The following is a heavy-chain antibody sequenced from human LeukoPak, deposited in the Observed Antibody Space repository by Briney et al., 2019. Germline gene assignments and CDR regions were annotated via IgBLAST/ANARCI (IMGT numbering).Heavy chain of an antibody. V-gene: IGHV4-38-2*02. CDR2: IYHSGRT. D-gene: IGHD3-22*01. Sequence: SETLSLTCTVSGYSISSGYYWGWIRQPPGKGLEWIGIIYHSGRTDYNPSLKSRVTISEDTSKNQFSLKLSSVTAADTAVYYCARANYYDSSGLRKYYFDDWGQGTLVTVSS. CDR1: GYSISSGYY. J-gene: IGHJ4*02. CDR3: ARANYYDSSGLRKYYFDD.